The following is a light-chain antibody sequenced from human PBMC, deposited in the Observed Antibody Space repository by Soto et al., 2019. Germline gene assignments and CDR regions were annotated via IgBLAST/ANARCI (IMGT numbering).Light chain of an antibody. Sequence: QAVVTQPPSASGTPGQRVTISCSGSSSNIGSNYVYWYQQVPGTAPKVLIYRNNQRPSGVPDRFSGSKSGTSASLAISGLRSEDEADYYCAAWDDSLSGVVFGGGTQLTVL. CDR3: AAWDDSLSGVV. CDR2: RNN. CDR1: SSNIGSNY. V-gene: IGLV1-47*01. J-gene: IGLJ2*01.